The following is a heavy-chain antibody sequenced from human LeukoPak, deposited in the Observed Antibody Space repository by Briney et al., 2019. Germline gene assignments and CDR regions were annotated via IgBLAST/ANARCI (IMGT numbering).Heavy chain of an antibody. CDR2: ISAYNGNT. V-gene: IGHV1-18*01. CDR3: ARDQVGLRAGYKPPGY. Sequence: GASVKVSCKASGYTFTSYGISWVRQAPGQGLEWMGWISAYNGNTNYAQKLQGRVTMTTDTSTSTAYMELRSLRSDDTAVYYCARDQVGLRAGYKPPGYWGQGTLVTVSS. CDR1: GYTFTSYG. J-gene: IGHJ4*02. D-gene: IGHD3-9*01.